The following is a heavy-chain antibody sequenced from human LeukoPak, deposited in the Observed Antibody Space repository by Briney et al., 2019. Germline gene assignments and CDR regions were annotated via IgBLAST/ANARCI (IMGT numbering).Heavy chain of an antibody. Sequence: SETLSLTCAVYGGSFSGYYWSWIRQPPGKGLEWIGEINHSGSTNYNPSLKSRVTISVDTSKNQFSLKLSSVTAADTAVYFCASLYYYDSSGFVWFDPWGQGTLVTVSS. CDR2: INHSGST. D-gene: IGHD3-22*01. J-gene: IGHJ5*02. V-gene: IGHV4-34*01. CDR1: GGSFSGYY. CDR3: ASLYYYDSSGFVWFDP.